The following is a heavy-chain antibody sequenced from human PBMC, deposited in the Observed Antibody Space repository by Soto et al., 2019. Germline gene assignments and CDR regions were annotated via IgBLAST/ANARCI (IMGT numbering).Heavy chain of an antibody. CDR1: GGSISSYY. CDR2: IYYSGST. V-gene: IGHV4-59*01. D-gene: IGHD6-13*01. Sequence: PSETLSLTCTVSGGSISSYYWSWIRQPPGKGLEWIGYIYYSGSTNYNPSLKSRVTISVDTSKNQFSLKLSSVTAADTAVYYCARAPYSSSWLWFDPRGQRTLVTVSS. CDR3: ARAPYSSSWLWFDP. J-gene: IGHJ5*02.